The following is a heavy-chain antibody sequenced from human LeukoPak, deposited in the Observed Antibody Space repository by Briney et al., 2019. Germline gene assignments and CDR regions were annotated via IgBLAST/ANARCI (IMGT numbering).Heavy chain of an antibody. V-gene: IGHV3-7*01. Sequence: GGSLRLSCVASGFTFSSYWMSWVRQAPGKGLEWVANIKQDGSEKYYVDSVKGRFTISRDNAKNSLYLQMNSLRAEDTAVYYCARAPINGLNYYMDVWGKGTTVTVSS. CDR1: GFTFSSYW. CDR3: ARAPINGLNYYMDV. CDR2: IKQDGSEK. J-gene: IGHJ6*03. D-gene: IGHD5-24*01.